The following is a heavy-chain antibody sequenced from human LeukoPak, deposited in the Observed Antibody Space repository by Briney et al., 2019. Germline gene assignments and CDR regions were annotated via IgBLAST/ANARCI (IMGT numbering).Heavy chain of an antibody. CDR2: ISGSGGST. J-gene: IGHJ6*03. D-gene: IGHD4-17*01. Sequence: GGSLRLSCAASGFTFSSYAMSWVRQAPGKGLEWVSAISGSGGSTYYADSVKGRFTISRDNSKNTLDLQMNSLRAEDTAVYYCAKGVGNGDHYYYYYMDVWGKGTTVTVSS. CDR1: GFTFSSYA. V-gene: IGHV3-23*01. CDR3: AKGVGNGDHYYYYYMDV.